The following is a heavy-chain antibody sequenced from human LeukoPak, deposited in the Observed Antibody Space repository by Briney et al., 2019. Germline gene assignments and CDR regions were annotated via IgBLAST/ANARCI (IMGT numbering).Heavy chain of an antibody. CDR2: ISSSGSTI. Sequence: GGSLRLSCAASGFTFSDYYMSWIRQAPGKGLEWVSYISSSGSTIYYADSVKGRFTISRDNAKNSLYLQMNSLRAEDTAVYYCAKSGGITMVRGVRLNWFDPWGQGTLVTVSS. J-gene: IGHJ5*02. CDR3: AKSGGITMVRGVRLNWFDP. V-gene: IGHV3-11*01. D-gene: IGHD3-10*01. CDR1: GFTFSDYY.